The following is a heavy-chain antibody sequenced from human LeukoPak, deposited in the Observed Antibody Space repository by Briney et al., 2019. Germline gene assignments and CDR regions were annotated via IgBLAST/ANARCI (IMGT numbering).Heavy chain of an antibody. CDR1: GFTFDEYA. CDR3: ARGSEDVLRYFDWLPVD. CDR2: ISWNSGRI. J-gene: IGHJ4*02. Sequence: GGSLRLSCAASGFTFDEYAMHWVRQAPGKGLEWVSGISWNSGRIGYADSVKGRFTISRDNAKNSLYLQMNSLRAEDTAVYYCARGSEDVLRYFDWLPVDWGQGTLVTVSS. V-gene: IGHV3-9*01. D-gene: IGHD3-9*01.